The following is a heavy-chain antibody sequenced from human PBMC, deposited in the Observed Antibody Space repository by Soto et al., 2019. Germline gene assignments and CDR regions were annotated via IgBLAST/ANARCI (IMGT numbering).Heavy chain of an antibody. Sequence: SVKVDCKASGGTFSSYTISWVRQAPGQGLEWMGRIIPILGIANYAQKFQGRVTITADKSTSTAYMELSSLRSEDTAVYYCARTPVVVPAAPKSDVGHYYYYMDFWGKGTMVTLFS. CDR3: ARTPVVVPAAPKSDVGHYYYYMDF. V-gene: IGHV1-69*02. D-gene: IGHD2-2*01. CDR1: GGTFSSYT. CDR2: IIPILGIA. J-gene: IGHJ6*03.